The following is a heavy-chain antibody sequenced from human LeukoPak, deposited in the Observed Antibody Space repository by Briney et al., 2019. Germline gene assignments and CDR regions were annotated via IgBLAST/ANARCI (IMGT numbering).Heavy chain of an antibody. CDR1: GYTFTAYY. CDR2: INPNSGGT. J-gene: IGHJ3*01. V-gene: IGHV1-2*02. CDR3: ARDQVHDAFDV. Sequence: SVKVSCKASGYTFTAYYMHWVRQAPGQGLEWMGWINPNSGGTNYAQKFQGRVTVTRDTSISTAYMELSSLTSDDTAVYFCARDQVHDAFDVWGQGTMVTVSS.